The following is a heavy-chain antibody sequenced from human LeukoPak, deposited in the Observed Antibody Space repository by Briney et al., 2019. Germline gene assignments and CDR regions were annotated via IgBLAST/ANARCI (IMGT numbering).Heavy chain of an antibody. CDR2: INHSGST. V-gene: IGHV4-34*01. Sequence: SETLSLTCAVYGRSFSGYYWSWIRQPPGKGLEWIGEINHSGSTNYNPSLKSRVTISVDTSKNQFSLKLSSVTAADTAVYYCARGRRIAAAGTRAFDIWGQGTMVTVSS. CDR1: GRSFSGYY. D-gene: IGHD6-13*01. CDR3: ARGRRIAAAGTRAFDI. J-gene: IGHJ3*02.